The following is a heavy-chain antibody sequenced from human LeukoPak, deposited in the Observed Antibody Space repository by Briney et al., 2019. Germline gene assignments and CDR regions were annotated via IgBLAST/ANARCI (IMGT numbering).Heavy chain of an antibody. V-gene: IGHV1-2*06. CDR3: ARYDGRSSAFDV. J-gene: IGHJ3*01. CDR2: INPYRGGT. D-gene: IGHD3-16*01. CDR1: AFTGDY. Sequence: ASVKVSCKASAFTGDYIHWVRQAPGQGLEWMGRINPYRGGTNYAQKFEGRLTMTRDTSISTVYMELYTLRSDDTAVYYCARYDGRSSAFDVWGQGTLVTVSS.